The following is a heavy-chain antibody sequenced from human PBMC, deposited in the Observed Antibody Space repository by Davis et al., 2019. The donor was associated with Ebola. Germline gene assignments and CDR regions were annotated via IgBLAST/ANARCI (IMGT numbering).Heavy chain of an antibody. CDR2: ISGSGGST. CDR3: AKDKRGFGDNPNSPFFDS. Sequence: PGGSLRLSCAASGFTFSSYWMSWVRQAPGKGLEWVSAISGSGGSTYYADSVKGRFTISRDNANNSLYLQMNSLRTEDTALYYCAKDKRGFGDNPNSPFFDSWGRGTLVTVSS. J-gene: IGHJ4*02. D-gene: IGHD4-23*01. V-gene: IGHV3-23*01. CDR1: GFTFSSYW.